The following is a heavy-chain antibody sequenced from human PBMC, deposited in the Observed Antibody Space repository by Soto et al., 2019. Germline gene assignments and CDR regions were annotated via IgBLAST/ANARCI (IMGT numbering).Heavy chain of an antibody. D-gene: IGHD1-26*01. V-gene: IGHV3-30*03. J-gene: IGHJ4*02. Sequence: QVQLVESGGGVVQPGRSLRLSCAASGFTFSSYGMHWVRQAPGKGLEWVAVISYDGSNKYYADSVKGRFTISIDNSKNTLYLQMNSLRAEDTAVYYCASSYSGSYLGYFDYWCQGTLVTVSS. CDR3: ASSYSGSYLGYFDY. CDR2: ISYDGSNK. CDR1: GFTFSSYG.